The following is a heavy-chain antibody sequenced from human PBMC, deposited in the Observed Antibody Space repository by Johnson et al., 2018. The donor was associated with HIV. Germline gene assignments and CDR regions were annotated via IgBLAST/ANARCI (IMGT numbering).Heavy chain of an antibody. Sequence: QVQLVESGGGVVQPERSLRLSCAASGFTFGNYAMHWVRQHPGEGLEWVAVIWSDGSNKYYAASVKGRFTISRDNSKNTLYLQMNSLRAEDTAVYYCARDLGPDGAFDIWGQGTMVTVSS. V-gene: IGHV3-33*01. CDR2: IWSDGSNK. CDR1: GFTFGNYA. D-gene: IGHD5-24*01. J-gene: IGHJ3*02. CDR3: ARDLGPDGAFDI.